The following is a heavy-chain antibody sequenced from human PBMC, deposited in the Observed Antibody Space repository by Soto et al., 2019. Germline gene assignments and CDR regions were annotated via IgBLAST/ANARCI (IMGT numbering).Heavy chain of an antibody. CDR3: ARDEYPYCSGGSCHIFDY. J-gene: IGHJ4*02. V-gene: IGHV3-33*01. CDR2: IWYDGSNK. D-gene: IGHD2-15*01. Sequence: GGSLRLSCAASGFTFSSYGMHWVRQAPGKGLEWVAVIWYDGSNKYYADSVKGRFTISRDNSKNTLYLQMNSLRAEDTAVYYCARDEYPYCSGGSCHIFDYWGQGTLVTVS. CDR1: GFTFSSYG.